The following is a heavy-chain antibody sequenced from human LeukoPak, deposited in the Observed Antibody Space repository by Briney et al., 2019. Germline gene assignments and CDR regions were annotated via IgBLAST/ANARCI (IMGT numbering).Heavy chain of an antibody. CDR2: IYSSGST. J-gene: IGHJ4*02. D-gene: IGHD5-18*01. CDR3: ARHGANGHSYGAYLDY. CDR1: GGSISSYY. Sequence: SETLSLTCTVSGGSISSYYWSWIRQPPGKGLEWIGSIYSSGSTNYSPSLRSRVIISVDTSKSQFSLKLSSLTAADTAMYCCARHGANGHSYGAYLDYWGQGTLVTVSS. V-gene: IGHV4-59*08.